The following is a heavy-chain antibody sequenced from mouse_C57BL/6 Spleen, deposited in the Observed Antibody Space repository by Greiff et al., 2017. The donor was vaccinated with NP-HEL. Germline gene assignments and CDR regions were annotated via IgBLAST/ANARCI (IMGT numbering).Heavy chain of an antibody. CDR3: ARPLFITTVVAGFDY. CDR1: GFTFSDYG. V-gene: IGHV5-17*01. J-gene: IGHJ2*01. D-gene: IGHD1-1*01. Sequence: EVKVVESGGGLVKPGGSLKLSCAASGFTFSDYGMHWVRQAPEKGLEWVAYISSGSSTIYYADTVKGRFTISRDNAKNTLFLQMTSLRSEDTAMYYCARPLFITTVVAGFDYWGQGTTLTVSS. CDR2: ISSGSSTI.